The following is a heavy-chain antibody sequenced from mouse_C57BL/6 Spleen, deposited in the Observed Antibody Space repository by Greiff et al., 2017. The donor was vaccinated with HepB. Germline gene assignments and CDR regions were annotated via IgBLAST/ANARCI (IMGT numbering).Heavy chain of an antibody. D-gene: IGHD1-1*01. CDR2: IYPGSGST. J-gene: IGHJ2*01. CDR3: ARWDYGSHFDY. V-gene: IGHV1-55*01. CDR1: GYTFTSYW. Sequence: QVQLQQPGAELVKPGASVKMSCKASGYTFTSYWITWVKPRPGQGLEWIGDIYPGSGSTNYNEKFKSKATLTVDTSSRTAYMQLSSLTSEDSAVYYCARWDYGSHFDYWGQGTTLTVSS.